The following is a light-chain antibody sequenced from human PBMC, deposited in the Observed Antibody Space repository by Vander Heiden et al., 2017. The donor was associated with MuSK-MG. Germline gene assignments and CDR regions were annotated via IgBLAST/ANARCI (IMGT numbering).Light chain of an antibody. CDR3: QQNYSTRT. CDR1: QSISSY. CDR2: AAS. Sequence: QLTQSPASLSASVGDRVTITCRASQSISSYLNWYQQKPGKAPKLLIYAASSMQSGVPSRFSGSGSGTDFTLSISSLQPEDFATYYCQQNYSTRTFGGGTKVEIK. V-gene: IGKV1-39*01. J-gene: IGKJ4*02.